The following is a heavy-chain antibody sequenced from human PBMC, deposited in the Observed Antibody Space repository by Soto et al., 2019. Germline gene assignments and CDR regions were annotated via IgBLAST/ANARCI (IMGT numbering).Heavy chain of an antibody. Sequence: GASVKVSCKASGYTFTTYSMHWVRQTPGHGLEWMGGIIPIFGTANYAQKVQGRVTITADESTSTAYMELSSLRSEDTAVYYCARKEGYDFWSGYYHYYGMDVWGQGTTVTVSS. J-gene: IGHJ6*02. CDR1: GYTFTTYS. V-gene: IGHV1-69*13. CDR2: IIPIFGTA. D-gene: IGHD3-3*01. CDR3: ARKEGYDFWSGYYHYYGMDV.